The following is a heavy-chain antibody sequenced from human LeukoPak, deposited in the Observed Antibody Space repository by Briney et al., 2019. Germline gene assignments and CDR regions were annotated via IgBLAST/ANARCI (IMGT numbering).Heavy chain of an antibody. CDR1: GGSISSYY. D-gene: IGHD3-22*01. CDR3: ARDRYYYDSSGYSNWFDP. J-gene: IGHJ5*02. V-gene: IGHV4-59*01. Sequence: KPSETLSLTCTVSGGSISSYYWSWIRQPPGKGLEWFGYIYYSGSTNYNPSLKSRVTISVDTSKNQFSLKLSSVTAADTAVYYCARDRYYYDSSGYSNWFDPWGQGTLVTVSS. CDR2: IYYSGST.